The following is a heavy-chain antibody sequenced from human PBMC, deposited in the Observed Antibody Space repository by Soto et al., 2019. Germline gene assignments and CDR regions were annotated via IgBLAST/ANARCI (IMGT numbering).Heavy chain of an antibody. Sequence: SETLSLTCTVSDASISSASYYWDWIRQPPGKGLEWIGSIYYSGSTYNNPSLKSRVTISVDTSKNQFSLKVSSVTAADTAVYYCARRPKRSGYSGPDYWGQGTLVTVSS. D-gene: IGHD5-12*01. J-gene: IGHJ4*02. CDR3: ARRPKRSGYSGPDY. CDR2: IYYSGST. V-gene: IGHV4-39*01. CDR1: DASISSASYY.